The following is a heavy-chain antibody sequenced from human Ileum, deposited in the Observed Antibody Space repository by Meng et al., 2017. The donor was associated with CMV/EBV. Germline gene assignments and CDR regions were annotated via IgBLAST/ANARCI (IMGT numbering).Heavy chain of an antibody. CDR2: IRYDGSNK. CDR1: GFTFRSYC. J-gene: IGHJ4*02. V-gene: IGHV3-30*02. D-gene: IGHD2-2*01. CDR3: AQRTVVVPAALEPREYYFDR. Sequence: GESLKISCAASGFTFRSYCMHRVRQNPDKGLDWVAFIRYDGSNKYYADSVKGRFTISRDDSQNTLYLQMNSTRAEDTAVYYCAQRTVVVPAALEPREYYFDRWGQGTLVTVSS.